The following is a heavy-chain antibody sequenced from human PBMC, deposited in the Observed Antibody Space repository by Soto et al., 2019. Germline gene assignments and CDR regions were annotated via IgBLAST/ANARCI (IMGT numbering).Heavy chain of an antibody. Sequence: ASVKVSCKASGYTFTSYYMHWVRQAPGQGLEWMGIINPSGGSTSYAQKFQGRVTMTRDTSTSTVYMELRSLRSDDTAVYYCARDPDHYDILSTWGQGTLVTVSS. CDR1: GYTFTSYY. V-gene: IGHV1-46*01. J-gene: IGHJ4*02. CDR2: INPSGGST. CDR3: ARDPDHYDILST. D-gene: IGHD3-9*01.